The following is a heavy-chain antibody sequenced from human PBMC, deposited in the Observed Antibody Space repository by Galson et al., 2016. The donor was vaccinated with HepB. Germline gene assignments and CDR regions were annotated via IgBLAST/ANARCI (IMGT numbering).Heavy chain of an antibody. J-gene: IGHJ6*02. CDR1: GGSISSGGYY. Sequence: LSLTCTVSGGSISSGGYYWTWIRQPPGKGLEWIGYIHYSGSTYYNPSLKSRVIISVDTSKNQFSLKLSSVTAADTAVYYCARDRWYSSGWFSPDDYYGMDAWGQGTTVTVSS. V-gene: IGHV4-31*03. CDR2: IHYSGST. CDR3: ARDRWYSSGWFSPDDYYGMDA. D-gene: IGHD6-19*01.